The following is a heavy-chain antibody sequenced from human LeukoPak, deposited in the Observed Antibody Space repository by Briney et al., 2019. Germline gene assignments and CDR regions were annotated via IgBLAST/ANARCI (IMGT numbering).Heavy chain of an antibody. J-gene: IGHJ3*02. CDR3: AKDFRVTMIVVLPGDAFDI. D-gene: IGHD3-22*01. CDR1: RFTFSSYA. V-gene: IGHV3-23*01. CDR2: ISGSGGST. Sequence: AGGSLRLSCAASRFTFSSYAMTWVRQAPGKGLEWISAISGSGGSTYYADSVKGRFTISRDNSKNTLYLQMNSLRAEDTAVYYCAKDFRVTMIVVLPGDAFDIWGQGTMVTVSS.